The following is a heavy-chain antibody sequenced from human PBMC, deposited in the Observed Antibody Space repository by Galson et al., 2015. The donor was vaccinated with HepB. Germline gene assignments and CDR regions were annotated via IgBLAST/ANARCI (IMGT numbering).Heavy chain of an antibody. J-gene: IGHJ4*02. Sequence: SETLSLTCTVSGGSISSYYWSWIRQPPGKGLEWIGYIYYSGSTNYNPSLKSRVTISVDTSKDQFSLKLSSVTAADTAVYYCARGYYDFWSGYRNPHFDYWGQGTLVTVSS. D-gene: IGHD3-3*01. V-gene: IGHV4-59*01. CDR3: ARGYYDFWSGYRNPHFDY. CDR1: GGSISSYY. CDR2: IYYSGST.